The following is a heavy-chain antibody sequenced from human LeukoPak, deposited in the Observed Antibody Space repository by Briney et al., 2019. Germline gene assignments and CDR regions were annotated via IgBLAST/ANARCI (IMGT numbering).Heavy chain of an antibody. Sequence: GGSLRLSCAASGFTVSSNYMSWVRQAPGKGLEWVSVIYSGGSTYYADSVKGRFTISRDNSKNTLYLQMNSLRAEDTAVYYCARDATVGATRSGFDYWGQGTLVTVSS. J-gene: IGHJ4*02. CDR1: GFTVSSNY. CDR3: ARDATVGATRSGFDY. D-gene: IGHD1-26*01. V-gene: IGHV3-66*02. CDR2: IYSGGST.